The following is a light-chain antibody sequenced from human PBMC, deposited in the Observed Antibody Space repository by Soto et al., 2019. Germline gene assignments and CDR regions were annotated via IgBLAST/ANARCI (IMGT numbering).Light chain of an antibody. Sequence: QSVLTQPASVSGSPGQSITISCTGTSSDVGGYDFVSWYQKHPGKAPTLMIFEVNNRPSGVSNRFSGSKSGNTASLTISGLQAEDEADYYCSSYTSSSTLLFGGGTKGTVL. J-gene: IGLJ2*01. CDR3: SSYTSSSTLL. V-gene: IGLV2-14*01. CDR1: SSDVGGYDF. CDR2: EVN.